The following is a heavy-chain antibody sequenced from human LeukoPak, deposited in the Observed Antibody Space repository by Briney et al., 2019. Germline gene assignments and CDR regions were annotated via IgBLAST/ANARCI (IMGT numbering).Heavy chain of an antibody. CDR1: GGTFSSYA. V-gene: IGHV1-69*13. Sequence: ASVKVSCKASGGTFSSYAISWVRQAPGQGLEWMGGIIPIFGTANYAQKFQGRVTITADESTSTAYMELSSLRSEDTAVYYCARAPLGYCSSTSCPSYYYYYYMDVWGKGTTVTVSS. D-gene: IGHD2-2*01. CDR3: ARAPLGYCSSTSCPSYYYYYYMDV. J-gene: IGHJ6*03. CDR2: IIPIFGTA.